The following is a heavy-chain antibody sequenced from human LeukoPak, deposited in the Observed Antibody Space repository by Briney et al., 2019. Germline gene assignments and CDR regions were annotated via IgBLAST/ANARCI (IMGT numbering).Heavy chain of an antibody. Sequence: SVKVSCKASGGTFSSYAISWVRQAPGQGLEWMGGIIPIFGTTNYAQKFQGRVTITADESTSTVYMELSSLRSEDTAVYYCAKRAYSRGGDAFDIWGQGTVVTVSS. D-gene: IGHD6-13*01. CDR3: AKRAYSRGGDAFDI. CDR2: IIPIFGTT. V-gene: IGHV1-69*13. CDR1: GGTFSSYA. J-gene: IGHJ3*02.